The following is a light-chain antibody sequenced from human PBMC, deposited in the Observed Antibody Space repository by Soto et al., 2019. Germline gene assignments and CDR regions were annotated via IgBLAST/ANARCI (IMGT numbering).Light chain of an antibody. CDR1: QMIARW. J-gene: IGKJ2*01. CDR2: DAT. CDR3: LQYNTFPHT. V-gene: IGKV1-5*01. Sequence: IQMTQSPSTLSASVGDTVTLTCRSSQMIARWLAWYQQKPGTAPRLIIYDATSLQSGVPSRFSASASGTDFTRTISSLHPDDFATYYCLQYNTFPHTFGQGTKLEI.